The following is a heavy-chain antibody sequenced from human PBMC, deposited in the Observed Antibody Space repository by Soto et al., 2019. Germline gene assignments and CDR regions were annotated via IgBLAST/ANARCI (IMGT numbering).Heavy chain of an antibody. D-gene: IGHD2-2*01. J-gene: IGHJ4*02. Sequence: GESLRISFRGSGYGFTGYGIVGGLQMPGKGLHWMGIIYPGDSDTRYSPSFQGQVTISAAKSIRTDYLQWSSLKASDTAMYYCARHIARYCSPNSCYWFDYWGQGTLVTVSS. CDR2: IYPGDSDT. CDR1: GYGFTGYG. CDR3: ARHIARYCSPNSCYWFDY. V-gene: IGHV5-51*01.